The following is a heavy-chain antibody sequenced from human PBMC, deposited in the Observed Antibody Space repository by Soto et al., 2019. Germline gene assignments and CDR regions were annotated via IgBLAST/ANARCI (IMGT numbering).Heavy chain of an antibody. CDR2: IYYSGST. V-gene: IGHV4-39*01. CDR3: ARHLFFTLVAAIFIGYYKGVFSY. Sequence: PSETLSLTCTVSGGSISISRYYWGWIRQPPGKGLEWIGSIYYSGSTYYNPSLKSRVTISVDTSKNQFSLKLSSVTAAETAVYFSARHLFFTLVAAIFIGYYKGVFSYWGHGTFVTAS. D-gene: IGHD3-9*01. CDR1: GGSISISRYY. J-gene: IGHJ4*01.